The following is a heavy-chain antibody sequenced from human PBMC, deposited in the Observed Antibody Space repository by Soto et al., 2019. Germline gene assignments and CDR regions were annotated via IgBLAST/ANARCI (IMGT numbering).Heavy chain of an antibody. Sequence: QSGGSLRLSCAASGFTFSTYGFNWILQAPGKGLEWVAVIWYDGNTKYYADSVKGRFTISRDNAKTTLYLQMNSLTAEDTAVYYCARPLVAPVAGPYYFGMDVWGQGTTVTVSS. CDR3: ARPLVAPVAGPYYFGMDV. CDR2: IWYDGNTK. CDR1: GFTFSTYG. V-gene: IGHV3-33*01. J-gene: IGHJ6*02. D-gene: IGHD6-19*01.